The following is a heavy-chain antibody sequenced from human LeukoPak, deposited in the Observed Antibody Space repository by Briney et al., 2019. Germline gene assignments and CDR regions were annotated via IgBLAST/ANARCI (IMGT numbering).Heavy chain of an antibody. CDR1: GFTFSSYG. Sequence: GGSLRLSCAASGFTFSSYGMHWVRQAPGKGLEWVAFIRYDGSNKYYADSVKGRFTISRDNSKNTLYLQVNSLRAEDTAVYYCAKVAHYYGSGSYYLYYYYYMDVWGKGTTVTVSS. J-gene: IGHJ6*03. CDR3: AKVAHYYGSGSYYLYYYYYMDV. CDR2: IRYDGSNK. D-gene: IGHD3-10*01. V-gene: IGHV3-30*02.